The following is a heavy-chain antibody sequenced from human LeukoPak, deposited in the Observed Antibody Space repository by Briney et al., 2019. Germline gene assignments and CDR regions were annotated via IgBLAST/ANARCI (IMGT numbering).Heavy chain of an antibody. CDR2: IRNKAYGGTE. J-gene: IGHJ4*02. CDR1: GFTFVDYS. CDR3: SRESYQXPPSQPXXXYFDY. V-gene: IGHV3-49*03. D-gene: IGHD2-2*01. Sequence: PGRSLRLSCTTSGFTFVDYSMSWFRQAPGKGLEWVGYIRNKAYGGTEQYAASVRGRFTISRDDSKSIVYLQMNSLKTEDTAVYFCSRESYQXPPSQPXXXYFDYWGQGXLVTV.